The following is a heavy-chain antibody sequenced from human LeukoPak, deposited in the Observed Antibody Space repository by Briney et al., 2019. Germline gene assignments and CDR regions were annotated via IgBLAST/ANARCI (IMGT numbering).Heavy chain of an antibody. V-gene: IGHV3-30-3*01. D-gene: IGHD5-12*01. CDR3: AKDQGAYDPEYYFDY. J-gene: IGHJ4*02. Sequence: PGGSLRLSCAASGFTFSSYAMHWVRQAPGKGLEWVAVISYDGSNKYYADSVKGRFTISRDNSKNTLYLQMNSLRGEDTAVYYCAKDQGAYDPEYYFDYWGQGTLVTVSS. CDR2: ISYDGSNK. CDR1: GFTFSSYA.